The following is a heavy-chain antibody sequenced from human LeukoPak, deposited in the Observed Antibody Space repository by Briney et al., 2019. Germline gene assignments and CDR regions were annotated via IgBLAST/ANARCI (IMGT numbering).Heavy chain of an antibody. CDR2: FDPEDGET. Sequence: ASVKVSCKVSGYTLTELSMHWVRQAPGKGLEWMGGFDPEDGETIYAQKFQGRVTMTEDTSTDTAYMELSSLRSEDTAVYYCATQIYGDPRGNRAFYIWGQGTMVTVSS. V-gene: IGHV1-24*01. CDR3: ATQIYGDPRGNRAFYI. D-gene: IGHD4-17*01. J-gene: IGHJ3*02. CDR1: GYTLTELS.